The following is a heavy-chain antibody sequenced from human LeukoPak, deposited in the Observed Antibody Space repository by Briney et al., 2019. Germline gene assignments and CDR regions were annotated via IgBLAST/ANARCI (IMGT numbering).Heavy chain of an antibody. D-gene: IGHD4-17*01. V-gene: IGHV4-38-2*02. J-gene: IGHJ4*02. CDR3: ARGPYGADYFDY. CDR1: GGSISSYY. Sequence: SETLSLTCTVSGGSISSYYWSWIRQPPGKGLEWIGSIYHSGSTYYNPSLKSRVTISVDTSKNQFSLKLSSVTAADTAVYYCARGPYGADYFDYWGQGTLVTVSS. CDR2: IYHSGST.